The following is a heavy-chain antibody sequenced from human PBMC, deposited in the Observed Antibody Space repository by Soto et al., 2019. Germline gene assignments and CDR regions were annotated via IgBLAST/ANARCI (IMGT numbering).Heavy chain of an antibody. CDR3: ARGGPAFGVVRYYYYGMDV. J-gene: IGHJ6*02. V-gene: IGHV1-69*05. D-gene: IGHD3-3*01. CDR1: GGTFSSYA. CDR2: IIPIFGTA. Sequence: SVKVSCKASGGTFSSYAISWVRQAPGQGLEWMGGIIPIFGTANYAQKFQGRVTMTRDTSTSTVYMELSSLRSEDTAVYYCARGGPAFGVVRYYYYGMDVWGQGTTVTVSS.